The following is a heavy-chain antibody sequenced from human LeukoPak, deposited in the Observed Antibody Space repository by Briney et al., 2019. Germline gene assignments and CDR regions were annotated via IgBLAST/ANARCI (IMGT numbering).Heavy chain of an antibody. CDR2: IYTSGST. CDR1: GGSISSYY. CDR3: ARGGYYGSGNDFRFDP. J-gene: IGHJ5*02. D-gene: IGHD3-10*01. V-gene: IGHV4-4*07. Sequence: SETLSLTCTVSGGSISSYYWSWIRQPAGKGLEWIGRIYTSGSTNYNPSLKRRVTMSVDTSKNHFSLKLSSVTAADTAIYYCARGGYYGSGNDFRFDPWGQGTLVTVSS.